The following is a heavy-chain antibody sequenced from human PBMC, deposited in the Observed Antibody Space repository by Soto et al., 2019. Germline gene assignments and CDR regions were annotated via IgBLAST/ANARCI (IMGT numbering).Heavy chain of an antibody. CDR1: GGSISSYY. CDR3: ARLYDGDILTGNDY. V-gene: IGHV4-59*08. J-gene: IGHJ4*02. CDR2: IYYSGST. Sequence: PSETLSLTCTVSGGSISSYYWSWIRQPPGKGLEWIGYIYYSGSTNYNPSLKSRVTISVDTSKNQFSLKLSSVTAADTAVYYCARLYDGDILTGNDYWGQGTLVTVSS. D-gene: IGHD3-9*01.